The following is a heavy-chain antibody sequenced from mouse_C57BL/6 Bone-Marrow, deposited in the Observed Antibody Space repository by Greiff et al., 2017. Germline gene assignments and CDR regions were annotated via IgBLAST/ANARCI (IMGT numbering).Heavy chain of an antibody. J-gene: IGHJ1*03. Sequence: VKLMESGPELVKPGASVKISCKASGYAFSSSWMNWVKQRPGKGLEWIGRIYPGDGDTNYNGKFKGKATLTADKSSSTAYMQLSSLTSEDSAVYFCERRKSIYYDYGDYFDVWGTGTTVTVSS. CDR2: IYPGDGDT. CDR1: GYAFSSSW. V-gene: IGHV1-82*01. CDR3: ERRKSIYYDYGDYFDV. D-gene: IGHD2-4*01.